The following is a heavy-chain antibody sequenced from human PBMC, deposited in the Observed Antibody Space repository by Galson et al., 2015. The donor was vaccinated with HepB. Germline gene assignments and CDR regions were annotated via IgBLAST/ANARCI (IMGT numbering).Heavy chain of an antibody. J-gene: IGHJ5*02. CDR2: ISSSSVDT. Sequence: SLRLSCAASGLTFSRYPMSWVRQTPGKGLEWVSAISSSSVDTYYADSVKGRFTITRDNSKNTLYLQMNSLRAEDTAVYFCAKDPPNEYSASWGQGTLVTVSS. V-gene: IGHV3-23*01. D-gene: IGHD2-15*01. CDR3: AKDPPNEYSAS. CDR1: GLTFSRYP.